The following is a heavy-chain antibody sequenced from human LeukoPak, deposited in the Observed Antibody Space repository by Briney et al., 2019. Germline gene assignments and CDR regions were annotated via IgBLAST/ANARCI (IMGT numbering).Heavy chain of an antibody. Sequence: ASVKVSCKASGYTFTGYYIHWVRQAPGQGLEWMGRINLSSGGTNYAQKFQGRVTMTRDTSISTAYMELTTLRSDDTAVYYCGRNLADSTGPWGQGTLVTVSS. CDR2: INLSSGGT. D-gene: IGHD2-2*01. CDR1: GYTFTGYY. CDR3: GRNLADSTGP. J-gene: IGHJ5*02. V-gene: IGHV1-2*06.